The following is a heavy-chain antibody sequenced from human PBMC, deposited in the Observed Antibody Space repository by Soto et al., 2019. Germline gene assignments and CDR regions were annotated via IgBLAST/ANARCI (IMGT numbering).Heavy chain of an antibody. CDR2: IIPIFGTA. CDR3: ARHVPAAGYYYGMDV. Sequence: QVQLVQSGAEVKKPGSSVKVSCKASGGTFSSYAISWVRQAPGQGLEWMGGIIPIFGTANYAQKFQGGVTITADESTSPANMELSSLRSEHTAVYYCARHVPAAGYYYGMDVWGQGTTVTVSS. J-gene: IGHJ6*02. D-gene: IGHD2-2*01. V-gene: IGHV1-69*12. CDR1: GGTFSSYA.